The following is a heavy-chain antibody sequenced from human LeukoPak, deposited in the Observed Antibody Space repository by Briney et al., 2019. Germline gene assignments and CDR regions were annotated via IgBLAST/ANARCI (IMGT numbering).Heavy chain of an antibody. CDR2: IYSGGST. J-gene: IGHJ4*02. D-gene: IGHD4/OR15-4a*01. CDR3: ARDFRLSLDY. V-gene: IGHV3-66*01. CDR1: GFTVSSNY. Sequence: GGSLRLSCAASGFTVSSNYMSWVRQAPGKGLEWVSVIYSGGSTYYADSVKGRFTIPRGNSKNALYLQMNSLRAEDTAVYYCARDFRLSLDYWGQGTLVTVSS.